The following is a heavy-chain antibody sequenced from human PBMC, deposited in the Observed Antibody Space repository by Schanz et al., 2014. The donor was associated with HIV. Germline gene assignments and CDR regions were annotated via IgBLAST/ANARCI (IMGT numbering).Heavy chain of an antibody. CDR3: ARVPYSGSYEYYFDY. CDR2: ISWSSGNI. Sequence: EVQLVESGGGLVQPGRSLRLSCAGSGFTFGNYAMHWVRQAPGKGLEWVSGISWSSGNIYYADSVKGRFTISRDNSKNSVFLQMDRLRAEDTAVYYCARVPYSGSYEYYFDYWGQGTLVTVSS. V-gene: IGHV3-9*01. J-gene: IGHJ4*02. D-gene: IGHD1-26*01. CDR1: GFTFGNYA.